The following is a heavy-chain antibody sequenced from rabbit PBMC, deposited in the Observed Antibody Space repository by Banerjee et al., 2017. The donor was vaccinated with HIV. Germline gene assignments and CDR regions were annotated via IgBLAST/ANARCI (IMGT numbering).Heavy chain of an antibody. CDR3: ARAYASSSGYLPTRLDL. J-gene: IGHJ3*01. CDR1: GFTLSSSY. D-gene: IGHD1-1*01. Sequence: QRLEESGGGLVKPGGCLELFCKASGFTLSSSYWICWVRQAPGKGLEWIGCIYAGSSGSTYYASWVNGRFTLSRDIDQSTGCLQLNSLTATDTAMYYCARAYASSSGYLPTRLDLWGPGTLVTVS. CDR2: IYAGSSGST. V-gene: IGHV1S7*01.